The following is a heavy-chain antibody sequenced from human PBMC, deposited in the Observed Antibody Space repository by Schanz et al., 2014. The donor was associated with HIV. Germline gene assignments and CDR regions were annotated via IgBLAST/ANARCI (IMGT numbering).Heavy chain of an antibody. Sequence: QVQVVESGGGVVQPERSLRLSCAASGFTFNSYGMLWARQAPGKGLEWVALISYDGKYKFYGDSVKGRFTISRDNSKNTLYLQMDSLRSEDTAVYYCARGHTSGLFQGGPDSWGQGTLVTVSS. CDR1: GFTFNSYG. CDR2: ISYDGKYK. V-gene: IGHV3-30*03. CDR3: ARGHTSGLFQGGPDS. J-gene: IGHJ4*02. D-gene: IGHD6-19*01.